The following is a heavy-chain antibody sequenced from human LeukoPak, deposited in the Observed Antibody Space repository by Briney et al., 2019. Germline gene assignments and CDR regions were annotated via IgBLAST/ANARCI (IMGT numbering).Heavy chain of an antibody. CDR3: ARDRYIFAGPDAYYYMDV. V-gene: IGHV4-39*07. Sequence: SETLSLTCTVSGGSISSSSYYWGWIRQPPGKGLEWIGSIYYSGSTYYNPSLKSRVTMSVDTSKNQFSLKLSSVTPADTAVYYCARDRYIFAGPDAYYYMDVWGKGTTVTISS. CDR1: GGSISSSSYY. J-gene: IGHJ6*03. CDR2: IYYSGST. D-gene: IGHD5-18*01.